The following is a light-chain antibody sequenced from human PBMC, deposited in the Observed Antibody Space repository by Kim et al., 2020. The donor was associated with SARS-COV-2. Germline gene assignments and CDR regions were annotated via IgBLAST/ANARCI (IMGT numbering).Light chain of an antibody. V-gene: IGLV2-14*03. CDR3: SSYTTRSTLV. J-gene: IGLJ1*01. CDR2: DVS. Sequence: GQSITISCTGTSSDVGGYNYVSWYQQHPGKAPKLMIYDVSHRPSGVSNRFSGSKSGNTASLTISRLQTEDEADYYCSSYTTRSTLVFGTGTKVTVL. CDR1: SSDVGGYNY.